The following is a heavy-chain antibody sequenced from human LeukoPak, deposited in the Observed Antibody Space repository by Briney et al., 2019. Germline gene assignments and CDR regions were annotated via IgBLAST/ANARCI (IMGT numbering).Heavy chain of an antibody. Sequence: GESLKISCKGSGYTFTNYWISWVRQIPGKRLEWTGRIDPSDSYTNYNPSFRGHITISADKSSSTAYLHWSSLKASDTAMYFCARQYSGYDYYFDYWGQGILVTVSS. CDR1: GYTFTNYW. CDR2: IDPSDSYT. V-gene: IGHV5-10-1*01. CDR3: ARQYSGYDYYFDY. J-gene: IGHJ4*02. D-gene: IGHD5-12*01.